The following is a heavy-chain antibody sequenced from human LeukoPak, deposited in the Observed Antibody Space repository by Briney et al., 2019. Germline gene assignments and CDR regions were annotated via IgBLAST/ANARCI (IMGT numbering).Heavy chain of an antibody. J-gene: IGHJ6*03. CDR2: ISGSGGST. CDR3: ARDRSIPTVTGDAVYMDV. V-gene: IGHV3-23*01. Sequence: PGGSLRLSCAASGFTFSSYAMSWVRQAPGKGLEWVSAISGSGGSTYYADSVKGRFTISRDNAKNSLYLQMNSLRAEDTAVYYCARDRSIPTVTGDAVYMDVWGKGTTVTVSS. CDR1: GFTFSSYA. D-gene: IGHD7-27*01.